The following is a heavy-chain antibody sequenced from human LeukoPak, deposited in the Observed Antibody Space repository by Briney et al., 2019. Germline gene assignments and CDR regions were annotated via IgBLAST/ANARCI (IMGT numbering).Heavy chain of an antibody. V-gene: IGHV3-23*01. CDR2: ISASGDVT. D-gene: IGHD1-1*01. CDR1: GFTFSKFP. Sequence: GGSLRLSCAASGFTFSKFPMGWVRQAPGRGLEWVSAISASGDVTFYADSLRGRFTISRDNSKNTLYLQMNSLRAEDTAVYYCAKDGHWTFDYWGQGTLVTVSS. J-gene: IGHJ4*02. CDR3: AKDGHWTFDY.